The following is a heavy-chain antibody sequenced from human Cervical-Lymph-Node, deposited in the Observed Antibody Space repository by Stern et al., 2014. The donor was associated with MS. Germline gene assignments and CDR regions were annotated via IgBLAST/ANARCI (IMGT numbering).Heavy chain of an antibody. CDR1: GYTFTSYG. J-gene: IGHJ4*02. Sequence: VQLVESGAEVKKPGASVKVSCKASGYTFTSYGISWVRQAPGQGLEWMGWISAYNGKTNYAQKLQGRVTMTTDTSTSTAYMELRSLRSDDTAVYYCARDLLIAAREPKRFDYWGQGTLVTVSS. CDR2: ISAYNGKT. V-gene: IGHV1-18*01. CDR3: ARDLLIAAREPKRFDY. D-gene: IGHD6-6*01.